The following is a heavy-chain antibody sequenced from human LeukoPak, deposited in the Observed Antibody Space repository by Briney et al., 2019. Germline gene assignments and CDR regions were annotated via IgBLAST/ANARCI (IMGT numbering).Heavy chain of an antibody. CDR1: GGSISSYY. D-gene: IGHD5-24*01. CDR2: IYYSGST. V-gene: IGHV4-59*12. J-gene: IGHJ3*02. Sequence: SETLSLTCTVSGGSISSYYWSWIRQPPGKGLEWIGYIYYSGSTNYNPSLKSRVTISIDTSKNQFSLKLSSVTAADTAVYYCARAIPAIRDAFDIWGQGTMVTVSS. CDR3: ARAIPAIRDAFDI.